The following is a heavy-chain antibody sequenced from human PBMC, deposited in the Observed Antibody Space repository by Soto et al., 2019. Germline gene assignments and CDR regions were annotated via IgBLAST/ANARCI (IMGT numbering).Heavy chain of an antibody. CDR1: GYTFTSSG. J-gene: IGHJ1*01. V-gene: IGHV1-18*01. D-gene: IGHD6-13*01. CDR3: VRGLYKSSWPTTYNFAD. CDR2: ISTDNGNT. Sequence: GASVKVSCKASGYTFTSSGISWVRQAPGQGLEWMGWISTDNGNTKYAQHLQGRVSMTTDTSTSTAYMDLRSLRSEDTAIYYCVRGLYKSSWPTTYNFADCGQGTQVTVYS.